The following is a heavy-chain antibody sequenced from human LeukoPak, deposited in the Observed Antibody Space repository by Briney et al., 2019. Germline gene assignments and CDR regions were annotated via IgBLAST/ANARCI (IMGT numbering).Heavy chain of an antibody. Sequence: ASVKVSCKASGYTFTSYGISWVRQAPGQGLEWMGWISAYNGNTNYAQKLQGRVTMTTDTSTSTAYMELRSLRSDDTAVYYCARSRGATASETIFDYWGQGTLVTVSS. CDR2: ISAYNGNT. CDR3: ARSRGATASETIFDY. V-gene: IGHV1-18*01. D-gene: IGHD1-26*01. J-gene: IGHJ4*02. CDR1: GYTFTSYG.